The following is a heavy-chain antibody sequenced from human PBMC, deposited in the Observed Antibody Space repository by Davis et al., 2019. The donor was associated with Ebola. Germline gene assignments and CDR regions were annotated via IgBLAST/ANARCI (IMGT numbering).Heavy chain of an antibody. Sequence: SETLSLTCTVSGGSISGYYWRWIRQPPGKGLEWIGEINHSGSTNYNPSLKSRVTISVDTSKNQFSLKLSSVTAADTAVYYCARVRYYGSGSPIDYWGQGTLVTVSS. D-gene: IGHD3-10*01. J-gene: IGHJ4*02. CDR2: INHSGST. V-gene: IGHV4-34*01. CDR3: ARVRYYGSGSPIDY. CDR1: GGSISGYY.